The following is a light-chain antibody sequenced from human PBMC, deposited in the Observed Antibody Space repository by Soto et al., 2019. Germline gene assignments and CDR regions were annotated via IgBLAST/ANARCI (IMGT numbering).Light chain of an antibody. CDR2: EVS. V-gene: IGLV2-14*01. Sequence: QSVLTQPASVSGSRGQSITISCTGTSSDVGGYIYVSWYQQHPGKAPKLMIYEVSNRPSGVSNRFSGSKSGNTASLTISGLQAEDEADYYCSSYTSRSTLYVFGTGTKLTVL. CDR3: SSYTSRSTLYV. J-gene: IGLJ1*01. CDR1: SSDVGGYIY.